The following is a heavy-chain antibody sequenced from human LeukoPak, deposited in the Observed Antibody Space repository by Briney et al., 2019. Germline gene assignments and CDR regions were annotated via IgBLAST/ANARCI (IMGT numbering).Heavy chain of an antibody. J-gene: IGHJ4*02. D-gene: IGHD6-19*01. V-gene: IGHV3-23*01. CDR1: GFTFSSYA. CDR3: AKDSSGWHRYDY. Sequence: GGTLRLSCAASGFTFSSYAMSWVRQAPGKGVEWVSAISGSGGSTYYADTVKGRFTISRDNSKNTLYLQMNRLRAKDTAVYHCAKDSSGWHRYDYWGQGTPVTVSS. CDR2: ISGSGGST.